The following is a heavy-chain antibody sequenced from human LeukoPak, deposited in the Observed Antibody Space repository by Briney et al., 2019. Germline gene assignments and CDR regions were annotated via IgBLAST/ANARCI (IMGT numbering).Heavy chain of an antibody. Sequence: PGGSLRLSCAASGFNFGNYGMSWVRQAPGKGLEWVSTISDSGSSTNHADSVKGRFTISRDNSKNTLFLQMTNLRAEDTALYYCAALRGEKEMGDYWGQGTLVTVSS. CDR1: GFNFGNYG. CDR2: ISDSGSST. D-gene: IGHD2-21*01. CDR3: AALRGEKEMGDY. V-gene: IGHV3-23*01. J-gene: IGHJ4*02.